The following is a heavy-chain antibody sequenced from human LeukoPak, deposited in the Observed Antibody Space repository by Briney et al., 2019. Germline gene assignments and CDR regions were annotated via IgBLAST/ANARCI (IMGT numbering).Heavy chain of an antibody. CDR2: MNPNSGNT. J-gene: IGHJ6*02. V-gene: IGHV1-8*01. Sequence: GASVKVSCKASGYTFTSYDINWVRQATGQGLEWMGWMNPNSGNTGYAQKLQGRVTMTRNTSISTAYMELSSLRSEDTAVYYCARSGIIPAAIRGYYYYGMDVWGQGTTVTVSS. CDR1: GYTFTSYD. D-gene: IGHD2-2*02. CDR3: ARSGIIPAAIRGYYYYGMDV.